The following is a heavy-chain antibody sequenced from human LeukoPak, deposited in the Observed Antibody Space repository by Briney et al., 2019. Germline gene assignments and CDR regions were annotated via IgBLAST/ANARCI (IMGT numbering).Heavy chain of an antibody. CDR3: ARDRGYVPYYYGMDV. CDR2: IYYSGST. D-gene: IGHD3-10*01. Sequence: SETLSLTCTVSGGSISSGDYYWSWIRQPPGKGLEWIGYIYYSGSTYYNPSLKSRVTISVDTSKNQFSLKLSSVTAADTAVYYCARDRGYVPYYYGMDVWDQGTTVTVSS. V-gene: IGHV4-30-4*01. CDR1: GGSISSGDYY. J-gene: IGHJ6*02.